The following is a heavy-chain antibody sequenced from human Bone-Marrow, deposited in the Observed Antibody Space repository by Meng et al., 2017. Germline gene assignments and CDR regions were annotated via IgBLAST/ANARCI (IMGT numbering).Heavy chain of an antibody. CDR2: INPNSGGT. Sequence: QVQLVHPGAEVKKPGASVKVSCKASGYTFTGYYMHWVRQAPGQGLEWMGWINPNSGGTNYAQKFQGRVTMTRDTSISTAYMELSRLRSDDTAVYYCAREVGRWELAFDYWGQGTLVTVSS. D-gene: IGHD1-26*01. CDR3: AREVGRWELAFDY. CDR1: GYTFTGYY. J-gene: IGHJ4*02. V-gene: IGHV1-2*02.